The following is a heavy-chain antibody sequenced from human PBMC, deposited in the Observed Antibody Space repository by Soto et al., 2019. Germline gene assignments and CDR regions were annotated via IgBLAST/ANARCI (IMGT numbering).Heavy chain of an antibody. Sequence: EVQLLESGGGLVQPGGSLRLSCAASGFTFSSYAMSWVRRAPGKGLEWVSAISGSGGSTYYADSVKGRFTISRDNSKNTLYLQMNSLRAEDTAVYYCAKNFGYSGYDPGALDYWVQGTLVTVSS. CDR3: AKNFGYSGYDPGALDY. V-gene: IGHV3-23*01. CDR2: ISGSGGST. CDR1: GFTFSSYA. J-gene: IGHJ4*02. D-gene: IGHD5-12*01.